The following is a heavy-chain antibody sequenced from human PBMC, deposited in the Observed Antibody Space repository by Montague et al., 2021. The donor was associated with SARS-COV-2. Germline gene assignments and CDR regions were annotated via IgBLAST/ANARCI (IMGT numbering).Heavy chain of an antibody. CDR1: GGSIRSSSYY. V-gene: IGHV4-39*01. CDR3: ARHRITSSVCRMFDY. D-gene: IGHD3-3*01. CDR2: IYYSGSS. J-gene: IGHJ4*02. Sequence: SETLSLTCTVSGGSIRSSSYYWGWIRHPPGQGLEWIGCIYYSGSSYYNPSLKSRVTISVDTSKNQFTLKLSSATAADTAVYYCARHRITSSVCRMFDYWGQGTLVTVSS.